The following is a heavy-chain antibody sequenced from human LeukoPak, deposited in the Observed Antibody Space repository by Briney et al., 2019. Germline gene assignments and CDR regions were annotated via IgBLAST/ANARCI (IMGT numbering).Heavy chain of an antibody. D-gene: IGHD2-15*01. CDR2: IKSKTDGGTT. V-gene: IGHV3-15*01. Sequence: GGSLRLSCAASGFTFSNAWMSWVRQAPGKGLEWVGRIKSKTDGGTTDYAAPVKGRFTISRDDSKNTLYLQMNSLKTEDIAVYYCTTEYCSGGSCYSVSYYYGMDVWGQGTTVTVSS. J-gene: IGHJ6*02. CDR3: TTEYCSGGSCYSVSYYYGMDV. CDR1: GFTFSNAW.